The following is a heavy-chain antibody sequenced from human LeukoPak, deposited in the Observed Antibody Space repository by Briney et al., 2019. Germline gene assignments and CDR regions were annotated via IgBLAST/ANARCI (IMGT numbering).Heavy chain of an antibody. CDR2: ISSSSSYI. CDR1: GFTFSSYS. Sequence: PGGSLRLSCAASGFTFSSYSMNWVRQAPGKGLEWVSSISSSSSYIYYADSVKGRFTISRDNAKNSLYLQMNSLRAEDTAVYYCARADFRIAAAGPTPFDYWGQGTLVTVSS. J-gene: IGHJ4*02. V-gene: IGHV3-21*01. CDR3: ARADFRIAAAGPTPFDY. D-gene: IGHD6-13*01.